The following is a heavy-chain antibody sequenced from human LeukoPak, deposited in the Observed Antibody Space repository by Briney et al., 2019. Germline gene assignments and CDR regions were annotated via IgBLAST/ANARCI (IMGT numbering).Heavy chain of an antibody. CDR2: IYISGAT. D-gene: IGHD4-11*01. CDR1: GASITTYY. CDR3: ARSDSIIRWFDP. J-gene: IGHJ5*02. V-gene: IGHV4-4*07. Sequence: PETLSLTCNVSGASITTYYWRWIRHPAREGREWSGRIYISGATNYNPSLKSRVTMSVYTSKNQFSLNLSSVTAADTAVYYCARSDSIIRWFDPWGQGSLVTVSS.